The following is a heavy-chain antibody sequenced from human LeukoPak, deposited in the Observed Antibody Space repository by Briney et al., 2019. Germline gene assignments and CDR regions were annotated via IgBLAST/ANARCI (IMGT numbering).Heavy chain of an antibody. D-gene: IGHD3-22*01. V-gene: IGHV3-23*01. J-gene: IGHJ6*03. CDR2: ISGSGGST. CDR3: AKPDSSGYYYYYYMDV. CDR1: GFTFSSYA. Sequence: GGSLRLSCAASGFTFSSYAMSWVRQAPGKGLEWVSAISGSGGSTYYADSVKGRFTISRDNSKNTLYLQMNSLRAEDTAVYYCAKPDSSGYYYYYYMDVWGKGTTVTVSS.